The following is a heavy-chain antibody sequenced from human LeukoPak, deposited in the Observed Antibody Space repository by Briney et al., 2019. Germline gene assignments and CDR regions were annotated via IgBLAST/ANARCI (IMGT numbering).Heavy chain of an antibody. J-gene: IGHJ4*02. Sequence: ASVKVSCKASGYTFTSYYMHWVRQAPGQGIEWMGIINPSGGSTSYAQKFQGRVTMTRDTSTGTVYMELSSLRSEDTAVYYCARDANYYDSSGPVDYWGQGTLVTVSS. CDR1: GYTFTSYY. D-gene: IGHD3-22*01. CDR3: ARDANYYDSSGPVDY. V-gene: IGHV1-46*01. CDR2: INPSGGST.